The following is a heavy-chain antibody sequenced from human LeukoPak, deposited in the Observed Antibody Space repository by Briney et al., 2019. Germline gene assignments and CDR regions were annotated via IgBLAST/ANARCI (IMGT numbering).Heavy chain of an antibody. D-gene: IGHD2-15*01. J-gene: IGHJ4*02. CDR3: AKAYCSSGACSLDY. CDR2: IRGSGDST. V-gene: IGHV3-23*01. CDR1: GFTFSDYA. Sequence: GGSLRLSCAASGFTFSDYAMTWVRQAPGKGLEWVSGIRGSGDSTDYADSVKGRFTFSRDNSKNTLYLQMNSLRAEDTAVYYRAKAYCSSGACSLDYWGQGTLVTVSS.